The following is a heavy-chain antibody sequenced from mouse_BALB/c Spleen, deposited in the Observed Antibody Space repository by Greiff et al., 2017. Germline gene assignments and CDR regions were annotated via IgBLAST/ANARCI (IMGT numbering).Heavy chain of an antibody. D-gene: IGHD2-10*02. CDR1: GFNFTDYY. V-gene: IGHV14-1*02. CDR2: IDPENGNT. CDR3: AREYGNYQLAMDY. Sequence: VQLKQSGAELVRPGASVKLSCKASGFNFTDYYMHWVKQRPEQGLEWIGWIDPENGNTIYDPKFQGKASITADTSSNTAYLQLSSLTSEDTAVYYCAREYGNYQLAMDYWGQGTSVTVSS. J-gene: IGHJ4*01.